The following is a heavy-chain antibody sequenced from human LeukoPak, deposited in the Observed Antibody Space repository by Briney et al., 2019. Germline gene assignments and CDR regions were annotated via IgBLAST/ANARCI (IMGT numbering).Heavy chain of an antibody. V-gene: IGHV4-59*01. CDR2: IYYSGST. D-gene: IGHD6-13*01. Sequence: SETLSLTCTVSGGSISSYYWSWIRQPPGKGLEWIGYIYYSGSTNYNPSLKSRVTISVDTSKNQFSLKLSSVTAADTAVYYCARGSSWSLANWFDPWGQGTLVTVSS. CDR3: ARGSSWSLANWFDP. CDR1: GGSISSYY. J-gene: IGHJ5*02.